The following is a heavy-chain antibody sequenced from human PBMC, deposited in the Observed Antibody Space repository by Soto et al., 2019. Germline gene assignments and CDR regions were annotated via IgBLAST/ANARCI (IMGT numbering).Heavy chain of an antibody. D-gene: IGHD3-22*01. Sequence: RSLTCAVSGGSISSGGYSWSWIRQPTGKGLEWIGYIYHSGSTYYNPSLKSRVTISVDRSKNQFSLKLSSVTAADTAVYYCARVNSSACWFDPWGQGTLVTVSS. V-gene: IGHV4-30-2*01. J-gene: IGHJ5*02. CDR3: ARVNSSACWFDP. CDR2: IYHSGST. CDR1: GGSISSGGYS.